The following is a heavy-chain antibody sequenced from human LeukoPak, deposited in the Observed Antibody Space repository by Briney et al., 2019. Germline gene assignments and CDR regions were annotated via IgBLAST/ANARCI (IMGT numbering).Heavy chain of an antibody. D-gene: IGHD3-16*01. CDR2: INHSGST. J-gene: IGHJ4*02. CDR1: GGSLSGYY. Sequence: PSETLSLTCAVYGGSLSGYYWSWIRQPPGKGLEWIGEINHSGSTNYNPPLKSRVTISVDKSKNQFSLKLSSVTAADTAVYYCARDRGLRFLDYWGQGTLVTVSS. CDR3: ARDRGLRFLDY. V-gene: IGHV4-34*01.